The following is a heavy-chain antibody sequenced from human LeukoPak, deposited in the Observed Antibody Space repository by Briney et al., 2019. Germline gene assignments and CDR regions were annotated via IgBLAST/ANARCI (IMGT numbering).Heavy chain of an antibody. CDR1: GFTFSSYE. CDR2: IKEDGSEK. V-gene: IGHV3-7*01. J-gene: IGHJ1*01. Sequence: GGSLRLSCAASGFTFSSYEMNWVRQAPGKGLEWVANIKEDGSEKDYVDSVKGRFTISRDNAKNSLYLQMNSLRAEDTAVYYCASSIWGYSEHWGQGTLVTVSS. D-gene: IGHD3-16*01. CDR3: ASSIWGYSEH.